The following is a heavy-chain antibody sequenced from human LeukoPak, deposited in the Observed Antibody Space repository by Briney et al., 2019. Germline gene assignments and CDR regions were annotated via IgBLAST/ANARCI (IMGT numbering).Heavy chain of an antibody. D-gene: IGHD3-10*01. V-gene: IGHV3-7*01. J-gene: IGHJ4*02. CDR1: GFTFSTYW. CDR2: IQQDGIKK. CDR3: GRELDGSVDY. Sequence: GGSLRPSCAASGFTFSTYWMSWVRQAPGKGLEWVANIQQDGIKKYYVDSVEGRFTISRENARNSLFLQMSSLRADDTAVYYCGRELDGSVDYWGQGTLVTVSS.